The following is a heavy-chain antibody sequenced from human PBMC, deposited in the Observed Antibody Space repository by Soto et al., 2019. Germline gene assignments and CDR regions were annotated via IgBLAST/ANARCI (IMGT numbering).Heavy chain of an antibody. CDR2: IYYSGST. V-gene: IGHV4-31*03. D-gene: IGHD1-20*01. J-gene: IGHJ4*02. CDR1: GGSISSGGYY. CDR3: ARDRRSGITGTTR. Sequence: QVQLQESGPGLVKPSQTLSLTCTVSGGSISSGGYYWSWIRQHPGKGLEWIGYIYYSGSTYYNPSLQSRVTISVDTSKNQFSLKLSSVTAADTAVYYCARDRRSGITGTTRWGQGTLVTVSS.